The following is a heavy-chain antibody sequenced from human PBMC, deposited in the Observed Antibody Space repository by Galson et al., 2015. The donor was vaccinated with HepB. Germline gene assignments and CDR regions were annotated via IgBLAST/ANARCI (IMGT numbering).Heavy chain of an antibody. CDR2: ISATGTGT. V-gene: IGHV3-23*01. Sequence: SLRLSCAASGFNFNTYNMSWVRQAPGTGLEWVTSISATGTGTDYVDSVKGRFTISRDNSKNTVYMYMNSLRAEDTAVYYGANCLLRAHRYFHHWGQGTLVTVSS. D-gene: IGHD1-14*01. J-gene: IGHJ1*01. CDR3: ANCLLRAHRYFHH. CDR1: GFNFNTYN.